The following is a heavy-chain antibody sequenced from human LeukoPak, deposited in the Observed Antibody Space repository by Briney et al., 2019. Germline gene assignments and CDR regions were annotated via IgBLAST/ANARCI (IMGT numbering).Heavy chain of an antibody. Sequence: ASVKVSCKASGYIFIGYYMHWVRQAPGQGLEWMGIINPSGGSTSYAQKFQGRVTMTRDTSTSTVYMELSSLRSEDTAVYYCAREGPHVYGYCSGGSCYGFDYWGQGTLVTVSS. V-gene: IGHV1-46*01. J-gene: IGHJ4*02. D-gene: IGHD2-15*01. CDR1: GYIFIGYY. CDR2: INPSGGST. CDR3: AREGPHVYGYCSGGSCYGFDY.